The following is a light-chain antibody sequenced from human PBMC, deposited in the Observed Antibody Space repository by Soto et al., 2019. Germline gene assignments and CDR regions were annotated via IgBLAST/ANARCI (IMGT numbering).Light chain of an antibody. J-gene: IGLJ3*02. CDR2: SNN. V-gene: IGLV1-44*01. Sequence: QAVVTQPPSASGTPGQRVTISCSGSSSNIGSNTVNWYQQLPGTAPKLLIYSNNQRPSGVPDRFSGSKSGTSASLTITGLQSDDEADYYCAAWDDSLNGRGVFGGGTKVTVL. CDR3: AAWDDSLNGRGV. CDR1: SSNIGSNT.